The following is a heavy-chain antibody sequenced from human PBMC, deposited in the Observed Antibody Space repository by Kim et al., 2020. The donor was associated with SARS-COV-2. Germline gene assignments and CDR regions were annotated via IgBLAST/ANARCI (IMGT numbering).Heavy chain of an antibody. Sequence: SETLSLTCTVSGGSISSSSYYWGWIRQPPGKGLEWIGSIYYSGSTYYNPSLKSRVTISVDTSKNQFSLKLSSVTAADTAVYYCARHLEGFVAAAGTGEFDYWGQGTLVTVSS. CDR1: GGSISSSSYY. D-gene: IGHD6-13*01. CDR2: IYYSGST. V-gene: IGHV4-39*01. J-gene: IGHJ4*02. CDR3: ARHLEGFVAAAGTGEFDY.